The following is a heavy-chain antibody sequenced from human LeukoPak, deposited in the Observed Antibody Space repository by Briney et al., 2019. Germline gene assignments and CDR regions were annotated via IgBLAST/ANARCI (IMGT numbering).Heavy chain of an antibody. V-gene: IGHV4-34*01. CDR2: INHSGST. J-gene: IGHJ4*02. Sequence: SETLSLTCAVYGGSFSGYYWSWIRQPPGKGLEWIGEINHSGSTNYNPSLKSRVTISVDTSKNQFSLKLSSVTAADTAVYYCARVGAKRLDYWGQGTLVTVFS. D-gene: IGHD5-12*01. CDR1: GGSFSGYY. CDR3: ARVGAKRLDY.